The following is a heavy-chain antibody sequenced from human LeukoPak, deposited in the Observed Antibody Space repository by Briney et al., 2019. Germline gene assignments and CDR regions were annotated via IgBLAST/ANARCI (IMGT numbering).Heavy chain of an antibody. Sequence: PGGSLRLSCAASGFIVSNNYMSWVRQAPGKGLGWVSAIYGGDSTDYAGSVKGRFTISRDNSKNTLYLQMNSLRTEDTAVYYCATLYGGQRADGYWGQGTLVTVSS. J-gene: IGHJ4*02. CDR1: GFIVSNNY. D-gene: IGHD2-15*01. CDR3: ATLYGGQRADGY. CDR2: IYGGDST. V-gene: IGHV3-53*01.